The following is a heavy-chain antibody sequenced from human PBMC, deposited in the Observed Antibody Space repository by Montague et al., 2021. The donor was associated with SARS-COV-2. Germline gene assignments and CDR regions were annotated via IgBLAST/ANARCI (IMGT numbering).Heavy chain of an antibody. D-gene: IGHD1-26*01. V-gene: IGHV4-61*02. CDR2: IYTSGST. CDR3: ARGTEVGAFDY. Sequence: TLSLTCTVSGGSISSGSYYWSWIRRPAGKGLEWIGRIYTSGSTSYIPSLKSRLSVSLDKAKYQFSLELTSVTAADTARYFCARGTEVGAFDYWGQGALVSVSS. J-gene: IGHJ4*02. CDR1: GGSISSGSYY.